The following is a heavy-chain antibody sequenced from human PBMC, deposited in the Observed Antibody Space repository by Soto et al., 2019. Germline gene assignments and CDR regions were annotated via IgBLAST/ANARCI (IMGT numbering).Heavy chain of an antibody. J-gene: IGHJ4*02. V-gene: IGHV3-23*01. CDR3: AKDRTFLDYYDSSGYYPDY. Sequence: EVQLLESGGGLVQPGGSLRLSCAASGFTFSSYAMSWVRQAPGKGLEWVSAIRGSGGSTYYADSVKGRFTISRDNSKNTLYLQMNSLRAEDTAVYYCAKDRTFLDYYDSSGYYPDYWGQGTLVTVSS. D-gene: IGHD3-22*01. CDR2: IRGSGGST. CDR1: GFTFSSYA.